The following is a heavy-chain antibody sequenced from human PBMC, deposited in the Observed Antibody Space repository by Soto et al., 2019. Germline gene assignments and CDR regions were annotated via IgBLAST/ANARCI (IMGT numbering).Heavy chain of an antibody. D-gene: IGHD3-10*01. CDR3: ARHFVAVVIKGWGY. CDR2: TYYNGSA. J-gene: IGHJ4*02. CDR1: GGSIDRSNYY. V-gene: IGHV4-39*01. Sequence: SETLSLTCNVSGGSIDRSNYYWDWLRQPPGKGLEWIGTTYYNGSAYYNPSLRSRVSMSVDTSKNQFSLKLISVTAADTAVYYCARHFVAVVIKGWGYWGQGKLVTVS.